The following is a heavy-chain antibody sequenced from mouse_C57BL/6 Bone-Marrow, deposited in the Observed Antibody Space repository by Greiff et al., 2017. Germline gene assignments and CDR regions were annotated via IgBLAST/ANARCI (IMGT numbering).Heavy chain of an antibody. CDR3: TGGKASYYAMDY. Sequence: QVQLQQSGAELVRPGASVTLSCKASGYTFTDYEMHWVKQTPVHGLEWIGAIDPETGGTAYNQKFKGKAILTADKSSSTAYMELRSLTSVDSAVYYCTGGKASYYAMDYWGQGTSVTVSA. V-gene: IGHV1-15*01. D-gene: IGHD1-1*02. J-gene: IGHJ4*01. CDR1: GYTFTDYE. CDR2: IDPETGGT.